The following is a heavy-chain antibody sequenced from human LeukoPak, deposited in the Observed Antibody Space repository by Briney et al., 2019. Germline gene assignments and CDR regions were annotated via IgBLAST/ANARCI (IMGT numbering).Heavy chain of an antibody. CDR3: TKRIDGAGSYYIDF. CDR2: IGGTDGTT. CDR1: GFTFRNYV. D-gene: IGHD3-10*01. Sequence: GGSLRLSCAASGFTFRNYVMNWVRQAPGKGLEWVSAIGGTDGTTFYAAFVKGRFTISRDNSRNTLYLQMNSLRAEDTAVYYCTKRIDGAGSYYIDFWGQGTVVTVSS. J-gene: IGHJ4*02. V-gene: IGHV3-23*01.